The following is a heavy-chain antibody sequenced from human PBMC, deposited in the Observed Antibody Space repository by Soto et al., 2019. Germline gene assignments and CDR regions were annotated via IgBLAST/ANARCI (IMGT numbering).Heavy chain of an antibody. CDR1: GFTFSNYW. CDR2: IRQDGNEK. V-gene: IGHV3-7*01. J-gene: IGHJ4*02. D-gene: IGHD6-13*01. CDR3: AGDAQQRI. Sequence: EVQLVESGGGLVQPGGSLRLSCAASGFTFSNYWMTWVRQAPGKGLEGVANIRQDGNEKYYVDSVKGRFTISRDSAKSSLYLHKTSLRAKDRAVYYCAGDAQQRIWGRGTLLTVAS.